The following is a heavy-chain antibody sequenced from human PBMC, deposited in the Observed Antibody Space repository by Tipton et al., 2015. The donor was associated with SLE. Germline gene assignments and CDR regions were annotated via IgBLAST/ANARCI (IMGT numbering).Heavy chain of an antibody. J-gene: IGHJ4*02. CDR2: IFHNGST. D-gene: IGHD3-10*01. CDR3: TRGALLLWFGD. Sequence: TLSLTCTVSGVSISTGGHYWSWVRRHPGKGLEFIGYIFHNGSTLYNPSLKSRVSMSVASSRNQFSLKLTSVTAADTAVYYCTRGALLLWFGDWGQGTRVTVSS. V-gene: IGHV4-31*03. CDR1: GVSISTGGHY.